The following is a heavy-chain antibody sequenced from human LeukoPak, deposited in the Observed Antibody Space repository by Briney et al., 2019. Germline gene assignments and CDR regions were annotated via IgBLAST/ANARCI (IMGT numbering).Heavy chain of an antibody. CDR1: GFTFSSYA. Sequence: GGSLRLSCAASGFTFSSYAMHWVRQAPGKGLEWVAVISYDGSNKYYADSVKGRFTISRDNSKSTLYLQMNSLRAEDTAVYYCAREACPYRPCYYDSSGYSLNYYFDYWGQGTLVTVSS. D-gene: IGHD3-22*01. CDR2: ISYDGSNK. J-gene: IGHJ4*02. V-gene: IGHV3-30-3*01. CDR3: AREACPYRPCYYDSSGYSLNYYFDY.